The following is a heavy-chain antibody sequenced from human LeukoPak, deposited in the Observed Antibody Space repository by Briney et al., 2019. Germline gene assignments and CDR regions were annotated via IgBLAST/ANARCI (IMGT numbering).Heavy chain of an antibody. V-gene: IGHV3-21*01. D-gene: IGHD1-26*01. J-gene: IGHJ4*02. CDR2: ISGSSSYI. Sequence: GGSLRLSCAVSGFTFSDDYMTWVRQAPGKGLEWVSSISGSSSYIYYADSVKGRFSISRDNAKNSLYMQMNSLRAEDTAVYYCARDLLGWELHYFDYWGQGTLVTVSS. CDR3: ARDLLGWELHYFDY. CDR1: GFTFSDDY.